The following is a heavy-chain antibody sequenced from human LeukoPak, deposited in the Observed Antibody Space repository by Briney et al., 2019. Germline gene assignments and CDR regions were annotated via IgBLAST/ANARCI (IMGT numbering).Heavy chain of an antibody. CDR2: IIPILGSA. Sequence: ASVKLSCKASGGTLSSYAISWVRQAPGQGLEWMGWIIPILGSANYAQSFQGRVTMTADESTSTAYMELSSLRSEDTAVYYCATSSRTYSSTDYWGQGTLVTVSS. J-gene: IGHJ4*02. CDR3: ATSSRTYSSTDY. V-gene: IGHV1-69*11. D-gene: IGHD6-13*01. CDR1: GGTLSSYA.